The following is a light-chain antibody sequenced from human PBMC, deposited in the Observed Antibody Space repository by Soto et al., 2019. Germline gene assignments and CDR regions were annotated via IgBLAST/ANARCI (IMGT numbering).Light chain of an antibody. J-gene: IGKJ4*01. CDR3: QKSYSNFT. Sequence: IQMTQSPSSLSASVGDRVTITCRASETITNYLSWFQQRPGKAPKLLIYAASHLQNGVPSRSRGSGSGTDFTLTISNLQPEDFATYYCQKSYSNFTFGGGTKVDIK. CDR2: AAS. CDR1: ETITNY. V-gene: IGKV1-39*01.